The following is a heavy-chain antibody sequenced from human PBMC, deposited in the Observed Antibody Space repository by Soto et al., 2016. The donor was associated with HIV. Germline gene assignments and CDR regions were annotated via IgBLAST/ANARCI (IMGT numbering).Heavy chain of an antibody. Sequence: QVQLVQSGAEIKRPGSSVTISCKASGGSFNSHGLNWVRQAPGQGLEWMGAIVPVMSTPRYVPKFHGRVTFSSDESATTFHMHLNDLRVDDTALYFCARARGATGLGQIASTTPYDALQVWGQGTRVTVS. J-gene: IGHJ6*02. CDR2: IVPVMSTP. V-gene: IGHV1-69*13. CDR1: GGSFNSHG. CDR3: ARARGATGLGQIASTTPYDALQV. D-gene: IGHD3-16*01.